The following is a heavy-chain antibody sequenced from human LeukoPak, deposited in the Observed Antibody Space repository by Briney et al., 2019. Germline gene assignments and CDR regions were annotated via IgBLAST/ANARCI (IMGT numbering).Heavy chain of an antibody. CDR2: ISSSGSTI. V-gene: IGHV3-48*04. D-gene: IGHD2-21*01. Sequence: GGSLRLSCAASGFTFSSYAMSWVRQAPGKGLEWVSYISSSGSTIYYADSVKGRFTISRDNAKNSLYLQMNSLRAEDTAVYYCARDCGGDCAVDYWGQGTLVTVSS. CDR1: GFTFSSYA. CDR3: ARDCGGDCAVDY. J-gene: IGHJ4*02.